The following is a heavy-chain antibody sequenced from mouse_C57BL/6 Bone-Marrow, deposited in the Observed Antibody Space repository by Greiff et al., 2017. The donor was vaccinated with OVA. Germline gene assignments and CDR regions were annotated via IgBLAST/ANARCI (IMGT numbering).Heavy chain of an antibody. CDR2: INPSNGGT. CDR1: GYTFTSYW. D-gene: IGHD2-4*01. V-gene: IGHV1-53*01. J-gene: IGHJ2*01. CDR3: ARWGSTITTGAYYFDY. Sequence: VQLQQPGTELVKPGASVKLSCKASGYTFTSYWMHWVKQRPGQGLEWIGNINPSNGGTNYNEKFKSKATLTVDKSSSTAYMQLSSLTSEDSAVYYCARWGSTITTGAYYFDYWGQGTTLTVSS.